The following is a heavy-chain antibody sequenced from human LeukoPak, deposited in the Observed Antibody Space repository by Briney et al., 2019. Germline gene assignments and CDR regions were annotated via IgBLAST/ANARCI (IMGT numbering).Heavy chain of an antibody. V-gene: IGHV3-21*01. Sequence: GGSLRLSCAASGFTFSSYSMNWVRQAPGKGLEWVSSISSSGNYIQYADSVKGRFTISRDNAKNSLYLQMNSLRAEDTAVYYCARDSDTSGWSFDYWGQGTLVTVSS. J-gene: IGHJ4*02. CDR2: ISSSGNYI. D-gene: IGHD3-22*01. CDR3: ARDSDTSGWSFDY. CDR1: GFTFSSYS.